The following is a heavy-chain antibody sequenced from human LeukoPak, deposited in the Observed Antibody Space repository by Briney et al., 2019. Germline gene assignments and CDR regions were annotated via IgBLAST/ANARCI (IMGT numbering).Heavy chain of an antibody. D-gene: IGHD3-3*01. CDR2: IYYSGST. V-gene: IGHV4-39*01. Sequence: SETLSLTCTVSGGSISSSSYYWGWIRRPPGKGLEWIGSIYYSGSTYYNPSLKSRITVSVDTSRNQFSLRLSSVTAADTAVYYCARLAYFDFWSGPKNWGQGALVTVSS. CDR1: GGSISSSSYY. J-gene: IGHJ4*02. CDR3: ARLAYFDFWSGPKN.